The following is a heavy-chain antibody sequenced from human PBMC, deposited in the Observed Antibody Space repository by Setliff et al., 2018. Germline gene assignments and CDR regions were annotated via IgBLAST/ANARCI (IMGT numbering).Heavy chain of an antibody. CDR2: ITSATGKT. CDR1: GYTFNDYG. D-gene: IGHD3-3*01. CDR3: SRLVRFCTKTACQRLSGGEF. J-gene: IGHJ4*02. Sequence: ASVKVSCKTSGYTFNDYGITWVRQVPGQGLEWMGWITSATGKTYSAEKFQDRVTLTTDTSTSTAYLELRCLGSDDTAVYYCSRLVRFCTKTACQRLSGGEFWGQGTLVTVSS. V-gene: IGHV1-18*01.